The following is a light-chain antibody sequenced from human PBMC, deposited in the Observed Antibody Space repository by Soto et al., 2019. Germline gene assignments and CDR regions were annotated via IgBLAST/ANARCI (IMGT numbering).Light chain of an antibody. J-gene: IGLJ1*01. CDR3: TSYTRDTALV. CDR1: SSDVGTYNY. CDR2: EVS. V-gene: IGLV2-14*01. Sequence: QSVLTQPASVSGSPGQSITISCTGTSSDVGTYNYVSRYQHHPGKAPKLIIYEVSNRPSGVSNRFSGSKSGSTASLTISGLQAEDEADYHCTSYTRDTALVFGTGTKVTVL.